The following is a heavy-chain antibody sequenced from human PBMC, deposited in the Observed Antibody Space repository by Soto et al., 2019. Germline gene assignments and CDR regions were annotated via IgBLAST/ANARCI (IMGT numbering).Heavy chain of an antibody. D-gene: IGHD3-16*01. Sequence: EVQLVESGGGLVKPGGSLGLSCAATGFTFSSYSMNWVRQAPGKGLEWVSSISSSSSYIYYADSVKGRFTISRDNAKNSLYLQMNSLRAEDTAVYYCARDLGSEAYWGQGTLVTVSS. CDR1: GFTFSSYS. V-gene: IGHV3-21*01. CDR3: ARDLGSEAY. J-gene: IGHJ4*02. CDR2: ISSSSSYI.